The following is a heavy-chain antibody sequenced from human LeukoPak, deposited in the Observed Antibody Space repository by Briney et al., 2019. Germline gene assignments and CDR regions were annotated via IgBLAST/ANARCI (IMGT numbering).Heavy chain of an antibody. D-gene: IGHD6-13*01. CDR3: ARGYSSSWSRDY. Sequence: SETLSLTCTVSGGSISSYYWSWIRQPPGKGLEWIGEINHSGSTNYNPSLKSRVTISVDTSKNQFSLKLSSVTAADTAVYYCARGYSSSWSRDYWGQGTLVTVSS. V-gene: IGHV4-34*01. CDR2: INHSGST. CDR1: GGSISSYY. J-gene: IGHJ4*02.